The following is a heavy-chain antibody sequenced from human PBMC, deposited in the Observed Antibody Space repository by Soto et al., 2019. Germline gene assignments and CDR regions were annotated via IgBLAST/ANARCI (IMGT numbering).Heavy chain of an antibody. CDR2: INPSSSHI. CDR1: GFTFASYH. J-gene: IGHJ3*01. Sequence: EVQLVESGGGLVMPGGSMRLSCAASGFTFASYHMSWVRQPPGKGLDWVSSINPSSSHIYYSDSVRGRFTISRDDSKNSLHLDMNSLRTEDVAIYYCVRGYCGGGGCYLRRDAFDVWGQGTAVTVSS. D-gene: IGHD2-15*01. CDR3: VRGYCGGGGCYLRRDAFDV. V-gene: IGHV3-21*02.